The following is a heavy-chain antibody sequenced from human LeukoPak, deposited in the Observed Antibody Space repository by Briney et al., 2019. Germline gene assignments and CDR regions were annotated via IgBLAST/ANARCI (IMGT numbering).Heavy chain of an antibody. Sequence: SETLSLTCTVSGGSISSSSYYWGWIRQPPGKGLEWIGSIYYSGSTYYNPSLKSRVTISVDTSKNQFSLKLSSVTAADTAVYYCARLRRITMVRGVIRYYYYYYMDVWGKGTTVTISS. D-gene: IGHD3-10*01. V-gene: IGHV4-39*07. CDR1: GGSISSSSYY. J-gene: IGHJ6*03. CDR2: IYYSGST. CDR3: ARLRRITMVRGVIRYYYYYYMDV.